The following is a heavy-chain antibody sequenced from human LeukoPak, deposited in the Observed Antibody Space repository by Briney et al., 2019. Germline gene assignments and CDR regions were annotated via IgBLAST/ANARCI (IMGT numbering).Heavy chain of an antibody. J-gene: IGHJ4*02. D-gene: IGHD6-13*01. Sequence: KASETLSLTCTVSGGSISSGSYYWSWIRQPAGKGLEWIGRIYTSGSTNYNPSLKSRVTISVDTSKNQFSLKLSSVTAADTAVYYCAGAAAGLDYWGQGTLVTVSS. V-gene: IGHV4-61*02. CDR1: GGSISSGSYY. CDR2: IYTSGST. CDR3: AGAAAGLDY.